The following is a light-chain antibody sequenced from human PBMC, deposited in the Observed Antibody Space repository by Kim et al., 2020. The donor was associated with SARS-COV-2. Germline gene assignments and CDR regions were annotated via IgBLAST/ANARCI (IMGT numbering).Light chain of an antibody. V-gene: IGKV1-13*02. CDR2: DAS. CDR1: RAISSA. J-gene: IGKJ1*01. CDR3: QQFDIYPRT. Sequence: SASVVDRRTITCRASRAISSALAWYRQKPGKPPELLIYDASSLKSGVPSRFSGSGSGTDFTLTISGLQPEDVATYYCQQFDIYPRTFGQGTKLEI.